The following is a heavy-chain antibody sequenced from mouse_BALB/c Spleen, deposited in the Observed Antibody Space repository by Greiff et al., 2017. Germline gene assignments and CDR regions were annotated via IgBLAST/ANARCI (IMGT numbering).Heavy chain of an antibody. CDR1: GFTFSSFG. V-gene: IGHV5-17*02. Sequence: EVKLVESGGGLVQPGGSRKLSCAASGFTFSSFGMHWVRQAPEKGLEWVAYISSGSSTIYYADTVKGRFTISRDNPKNTLFLQMTSRRSEDTAMYYCAREGVVDAMDYWGQGTSVTVSS. CDR3: AREGVVDAMDY. J-gene: IGHJ4*01. CDR2: ISSGSSTI. D-gene: IGHD1-1*01.